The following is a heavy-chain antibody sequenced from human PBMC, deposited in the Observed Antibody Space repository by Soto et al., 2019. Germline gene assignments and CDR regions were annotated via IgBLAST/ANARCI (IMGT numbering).Heavy chain of an antibody. Sequence: GGSLRLSCAASGFTFSSYHMKWVRQAPGMGLEWVSSISSSSTNMYYIDSVKGRFTTSRDNAENSLYLQMNSLRVEDTAVYYCARDLPLSYSSSSSGYMDVWGKGTTVTVSS. D-gene: IGHD6-6*01. V-gene: IGHV3-21*01. CDR1: GFTFSSYH. CDR3: ARDLPLSYSSSSSGYMDV. CDR2: ISSSSTNM. J-gene: IGHJ6*03.